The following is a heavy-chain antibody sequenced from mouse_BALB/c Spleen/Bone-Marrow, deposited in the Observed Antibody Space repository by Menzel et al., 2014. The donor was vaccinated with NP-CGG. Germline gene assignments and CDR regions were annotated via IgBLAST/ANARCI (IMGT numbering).Heavy chain of an antibody. CDR2: IYPGDGDT. CDR3: ERGRGWYLDY. D-gene: IGHD2-3*01. V-gene: IGHV1-80*01. CDR1: GFAISSYW. Sequence: QVQLQQSGAELVRPGASVKISCKASGFAISSYWMTWVRQRPGKGLEWVGQIYPGDGDTNYNGKFKGKATLTADKSSSTAYMQISSLTSEDSAVYFCERGRGWYLDYWGQGTTLTVSS. J-gene: IGHJ2*01.